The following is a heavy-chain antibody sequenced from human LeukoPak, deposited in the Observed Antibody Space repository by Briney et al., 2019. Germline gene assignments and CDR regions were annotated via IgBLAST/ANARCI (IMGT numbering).Heavy chain of an antibody. D-gene: IGHD6-6*01. CDR3: ARHRSIAARPPYYYYYYGMDV. J-gene: IGHJ6*02. CDR1: GSSFTSYW. CDR2: IYPGDSDT. V-gene: IGHV5-51*01. Sequence: GESLKISCQGSGSSFTSYWIGWVRQLPGKGLEWMGIIYPGDSDTRYSPSFQGQVTISADKSISTAYLQWSSLKASDTAMYYCARHRSIAARPPYYYYYYGMDVWGQGTTVTVSS.